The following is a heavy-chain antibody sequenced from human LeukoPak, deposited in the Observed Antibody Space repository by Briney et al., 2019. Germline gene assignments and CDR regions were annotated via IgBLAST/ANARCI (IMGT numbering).Heavy chain of an antibody. Sequence: GASVKVSCKASGYTFTGYYMHWVRQAPGQGLEWMGWINPNSGGTNYAQKFQGRVTMTRDTSISTAYMELSRLRSDDTAVYYCARVVSGYYDILTGYYMYYYYMDVWGKGTTVTVSS. D-gene: IGHD3-9*01. CDR3: ARVVSGYYDILTGYYMYYYYMDV. CDR2: INPNSGGT. V-gene: IGHV1-2*02. J-gene: IGHJ6*03. CDR1: GYTFTGYY.